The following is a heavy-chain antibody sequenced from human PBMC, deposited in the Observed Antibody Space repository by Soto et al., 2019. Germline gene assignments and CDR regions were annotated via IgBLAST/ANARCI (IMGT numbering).Heavy chain of an antibody. J-gene: IGHJ6*02. CDR3: ARVGDYGMDV. CDR1: GDTFSTHA. D-gene: IGHD3-10*01. Sequence: QVQQVQSGAEVKKPGSSVEVSCKASGDTFSTHAITWVRQAPGQGLEWMGGIIPILGTPNYAQKFQGRVTIIADKSTSTAYMELSSVRSDDTAVYYCARVGDYGMDVWGQGTTITVSS. V-gene: IGHV1-69*06. CDR2: IIPILGTP.